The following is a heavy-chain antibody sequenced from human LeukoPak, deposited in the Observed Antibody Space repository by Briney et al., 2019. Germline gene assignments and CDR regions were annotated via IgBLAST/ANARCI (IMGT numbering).Heavy chain of an antibody. D-gene: IGHD4-11*01. V-gene: IGHV3-11*01. CDR2: ISSSGSTI. J-gene: IGHJ4*02. CDR3: AKMGDYSSLFDY. Sequence: GGSLRLSCAASGFTFSDYYMSWIRQAPGKGLEWVSYISSSGSTIYYADSVKGRFTISRDNSKNTLYLQMNSLRAEDTAVYYCAKMGDYSSLFDYWGQGTLVTVSS. CDR1: GFTFSDYY.